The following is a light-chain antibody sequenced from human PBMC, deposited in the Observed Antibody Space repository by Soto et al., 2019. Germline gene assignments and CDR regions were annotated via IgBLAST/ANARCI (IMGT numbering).Light chain of an antibody. Sequence: DTVVSQSPLSLPVSPGEPASISCRSSQSLLHSNGYNYLEWYVQKPGQSPQLLVYLGSTRASGVPDRFSGSGSGTDFTLKISRVEAEDVGVYYCMQSLQAPPFTFGQGTK. CDR3: MQSLQAPPFT. CDR1: QSLLHSNGYNY. CDR2: LGS. V-gene: IGKV2-28*01. J-gene: IGKJ2*01.